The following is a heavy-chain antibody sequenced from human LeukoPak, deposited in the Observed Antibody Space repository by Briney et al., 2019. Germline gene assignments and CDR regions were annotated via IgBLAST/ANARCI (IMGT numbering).Heavy chain of an antibody. V-gene: IGHV3-23*01. CDR1: GFTFSSYA. J-gene: IGHJ4*02. CDR3: AKGFSNGYGD. Sequence: AGSLRLSCVASGFTFSSYALNWVRQTPGKELEWVSTISGSGASTYYADAVRGRFTISRDNSRNTLQLQMNSLRAEDTAVYYCAKGFSNGYGDWGQGTLVTVSS. CDR2: ISGSGAST. D-gene: IGHD6-19*01.